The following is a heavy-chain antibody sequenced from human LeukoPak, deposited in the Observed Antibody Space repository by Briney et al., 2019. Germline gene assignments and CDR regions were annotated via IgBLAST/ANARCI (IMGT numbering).Heavy chain of an antibody. CDR1: GFTFSSYA. CDR3: AKDPGGPYYYYYYMDV. D-gene: IGHD3-10*01. V-gene: IGHV3-23*01. J-gene: IGHJ6*03. Sequence: GGSLRLSCAASGFTFSSYAMHWVRQAPGKGLEWVSAISGSGGSTYYADSVKGRFTISRDNSKNTLYLQMNSLRAEDTAVYYCAKDPGGPYYYYYYMDVWGKGTTVTVSS. CDR2: ISGSGGST.